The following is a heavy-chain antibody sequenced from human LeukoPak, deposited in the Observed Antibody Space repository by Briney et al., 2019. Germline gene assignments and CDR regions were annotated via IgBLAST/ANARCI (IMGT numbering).Heavy chain of an antibody. CDR1: GGTFSSYA. CDR3: AREVVAATRSEYYFDY. V-gene: IGHV1-69*13. CDR2: IIPIFGTA. J-gene: IGHJ4*02. Sequence: SVKVSCKASGGTFSSYAISWVRQAPGQGLEWMGGIIPIFGTANYAQKFQGRVTITADESTSTAYMELSSLRSEDTAVYYCAREVVAATRSEYYFDYWGQGTLVTVSS. D-gene: IGHD2-15*01.